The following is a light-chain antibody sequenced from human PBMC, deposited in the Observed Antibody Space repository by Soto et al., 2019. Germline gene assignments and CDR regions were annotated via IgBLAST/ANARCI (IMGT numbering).Light chain of an antibody. V-gene: IGKV1-5*01. CDR1: QSISSW. Sequence: DIQITQSPSALSASVGDRATITCRASQSISSWLAWYQQKPGKAPKLLIYDASTLQPGVPSRYSGSGSGTEFTLTISNLQPDDFATYYCQQYESYSPWTFGQGTKV. CDR2: DAS. CDR3: QQYESYSPWT. J-gene: IGKJ1*01.